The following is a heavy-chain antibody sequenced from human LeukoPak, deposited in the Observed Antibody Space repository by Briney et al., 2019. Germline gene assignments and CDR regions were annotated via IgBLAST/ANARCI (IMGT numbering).Heavy chain of an antibody. V-gene: IGHV1-2*06. D-gene: IGHD6-13*01. J-gene: IGHJ4*02. CDR1: GYTFTGYS. CDR3: ARGRSGAAAGGGGLDY. CDR2: INPNSGGT. Sequence: GASVMVSCKASGYTFTGYSMHWERQAPGPWLDWMGRINPNSGGTNYAQKFQGRVTMTRDTSISTAYMELSRLRSDDTAVYYWARGRSGAAAGGGGLDYWGQGTLVTVSS.